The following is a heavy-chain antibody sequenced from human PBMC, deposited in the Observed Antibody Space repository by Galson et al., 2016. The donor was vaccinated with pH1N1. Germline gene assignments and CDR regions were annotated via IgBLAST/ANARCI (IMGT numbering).Heavy chain of an antibody. Sequence: SVKVSCKASGYTFTSNAIHWVRQAPGQGLEWMGRISPDSGGTNYAQKFRGRVTMTGDTSINTAYMELSRLRSDDTAVYYCARHDYGGCFDPWGQGTLVTVSS. CDR3: ARHDYGGCFDP. CDR2: ISPDSGGT. CDR1: GYTFTSNA. V-gene: IGHV1-2*06. J-gene: IGHJ5*02. D-gene: IGHD4-23*01.